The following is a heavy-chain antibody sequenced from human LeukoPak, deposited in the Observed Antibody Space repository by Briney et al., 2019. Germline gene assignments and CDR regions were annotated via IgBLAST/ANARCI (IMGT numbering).Heavy chain of an antibody. D-gene: IGHD3-10*01. V-gene: IGHV3-48*01. Sequence: PGGSLRLSCVASGFTFSQYSMNWVRQAPGKGLEWLAYISGRTSTIHYADSVRGRFTISRDNSKNTLYLQMNSLRAEDTAVYYSLGGFYGSGPDGMDVWGQGTTVTVSS. CDR1: GFTFSQYS. CDR2: ISGRTSTI. CDR3: LGGFYGSGPDGMDV. J-gene: IGHJ6*02.